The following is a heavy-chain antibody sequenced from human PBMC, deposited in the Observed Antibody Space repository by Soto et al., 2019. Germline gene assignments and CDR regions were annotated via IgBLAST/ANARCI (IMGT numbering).Heavy chain of an antibody. D-gene: IGHD3-16*01. CDR1: GYTFTSYD. CDR2: MNPNSGNT. V-gene: IGHV1-8*01. Sequence: RPSVKVSCKASGYTFTSYDINWVRQATGQGLEWMGWMNPNSGNTGYAQRFQGRVTMTRSTSINTAYMELSSLRSDDTAVYYCARYPGGGRYGPPYWGQGTLVTVSS. CDR3: ARYPGGGRYGPPY. J-gene: IGHJ4*02.